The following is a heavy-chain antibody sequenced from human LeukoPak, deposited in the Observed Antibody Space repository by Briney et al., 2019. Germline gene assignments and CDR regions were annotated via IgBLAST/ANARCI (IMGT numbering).Heavy chain of an antibody. V-gene: IGHV3-23*01. Sequence: GSLRLSCAASGFTFRSYAMTWVRQAPGKGLEWVSSISGSGGSTYYTESVKGRFTISRDNSQNMLYVQMNSLRAEDTAVYYCAKPRTTSGWHDAFDIWGQGTLVTVSS. J-gene: IGHJ3*02. CDR2: ISGSGGST. CDR1: GFTFRSYA. D-gene: IGHD6-19*01. CDR3: AKPRTTSGWHDAFDI.